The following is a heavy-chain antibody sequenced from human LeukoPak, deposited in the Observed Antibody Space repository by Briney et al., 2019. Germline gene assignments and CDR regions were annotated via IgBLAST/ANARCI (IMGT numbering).Heavy chain of an antibody. J-gene: IGHJ1*01. CDR3: TSWGDTTAEYFQR. Sequence: GGSLRLSCVVSGFTFNRCWMNWVRQAPGKGLEWVAHINPDGRDTYYVDSVKGRFTISRDNAQNLMYLQMNSLRVEDTAVYYCTSWGDTTAEYFQRWGQGTLVTVSS. D-gene: IGHD2-21*02. CDR1: GFTFNRCW. CDR2: INPDGRDT. V-gene: IGHV3-7*01.